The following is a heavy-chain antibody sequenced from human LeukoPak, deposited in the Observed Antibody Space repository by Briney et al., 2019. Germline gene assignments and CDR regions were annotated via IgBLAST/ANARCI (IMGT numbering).Heavy chain of an antibody. Sequence: PGVSVRLSRVVSGITLSNCGMSWVRQAPGTGLEGVSGISSSGGGTYHADYVKGRFTIHSDNSKNTLYLQLNSLRADDTAVYHCAKGFVVTATHFDYWGQGTLVTVSS. CDR1: GITLSNCG. J-gene: IGHJ4*02. D-gene: IGHD2-21*02. CDR3: AKGFVVTATHFDY. CDR2: ISSSGGGT. V-gene: IGHV3-23*01.